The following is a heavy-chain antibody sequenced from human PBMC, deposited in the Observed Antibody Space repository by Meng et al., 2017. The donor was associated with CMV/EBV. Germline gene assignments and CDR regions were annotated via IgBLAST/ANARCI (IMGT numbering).Heavy chain of an antibody. CDR2: ISGSGGST. Sequence: AAAGFTFSSDARSWVRQAPGKGLEWVSAISGSGGSTYYADSVKGRFTISRDNSKNTLYLQMNSLRAEDTAVYYCAKGGDGDYVYFDYWGQGTLVTVSS. CDR3: AKGGDGDYVYFDY. D-gene: IGHD4-17*01. V-gene: IGHV3-23*01. CDR1: GFTFSSDA. J-gene: IGHJ4*02.